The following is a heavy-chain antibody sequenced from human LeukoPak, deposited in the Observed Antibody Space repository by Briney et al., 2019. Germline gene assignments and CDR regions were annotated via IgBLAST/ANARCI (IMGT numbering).Heavy chain of an antibody. J-gene: IGHJ3*02. V-gene: IGHV3-30*02. CDR1: GFTFSSYG. CDR2: IRYDGSNK. D-gene: IGHD3-10*01. CDR3: AKDMRVLLWFGELTVDI. Sequence: GGSLRLSCAASGFTFSSYGMHWVRQAPGKGLEWLAFIRYDGSNKYYADSVKGRFTISRDNSKNTLYLQMNSLRAGDTAVYYCAKDMRVLLWFGELTVDIWGQGTMVTVSS.